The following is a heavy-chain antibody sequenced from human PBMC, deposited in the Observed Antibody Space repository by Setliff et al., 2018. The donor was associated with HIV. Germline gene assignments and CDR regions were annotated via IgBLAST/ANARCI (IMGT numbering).Heavy chain of an antibody. J-gene: IGHJ6*02. CDR2: ITGNSDST. Sequence: GGSLRLSCAASGFTFRSYAMSWVRQAPGKGLEWVSTITGNSDSTYYADSAKGRFTVFRDISRNTLYLQMNGLRAEDTSVYYCATLPSRDMDVWGQGTTVTVSS. CDR3: ATLPSRDMDV. CDR1: GFTFRSYA. D-gene: IGHD3-10*01. V-gene: IGHV3-23*01.